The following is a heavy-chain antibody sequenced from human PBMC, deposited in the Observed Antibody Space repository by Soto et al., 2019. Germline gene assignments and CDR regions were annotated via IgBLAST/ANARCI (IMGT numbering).Heavy chain of an antibody. V-gene: IGHV3-23*01. CDR2: ISGSGGST. D-gene: IGHD4-17*01. J-gene: IGHJ5*02. CDR3: AKEPFTTVTLRPSSRYLGLWFDP. Sequence: GGSLRLSCAASGFTFSSYAMSWVRQAPGKGLEWVSAISGSGGSTYYADSVKGRFTISRDNSKNTLYLQMNSLRAEDTAVYYCAKEPFTTVTLRPSSRYLGLWFDPWGQGTLVTVSS. CDR1: GFTFSSYA.